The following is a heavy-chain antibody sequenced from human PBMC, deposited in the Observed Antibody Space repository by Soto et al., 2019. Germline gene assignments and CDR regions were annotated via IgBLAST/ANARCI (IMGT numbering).Heavy chain of an antibody. D-gene: IGHD1-26*01. CDR1: VDSVSSNSAA. CDR2: TYYWSKWYN. J-gene: IGHJ6*02. Sequence: SQTLSLTCVISVDSVSSNSAAWNWIRQSPSRGLEWLGRTYYWSKWYNDYAVSVKSRITINPDTSKNQFSLQLNSVTPEDTAVNYCTRQGVGANYYNHGMDVWGQGTTVTVS. CDR3: TRQGVGANYYNHGMDV. V-gene: IGHV6-1*01.